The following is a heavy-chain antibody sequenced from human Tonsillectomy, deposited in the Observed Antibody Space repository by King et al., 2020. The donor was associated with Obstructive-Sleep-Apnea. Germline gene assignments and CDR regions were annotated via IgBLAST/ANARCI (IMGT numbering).Heavy chain of an antibody. V-gene: IGHV1-46*01. J-gene: IGHJ4*02. D-gene: IGHD1-26*01. CDR2: INPSGGST. CDR3: ARAGSGSYYDY. CDR1: GYTFTSYD. Sequence: VQLVESGAEVKKPGASVKGSCKASGYTFTSYDMHWVRQAPGQGLEWMGIINPSGGSTSYAQKCQGRVTMTRDTATSTVYMELSSLRSEDTAVYYCARAGSGSYYDYWGQGTLVTVSS.